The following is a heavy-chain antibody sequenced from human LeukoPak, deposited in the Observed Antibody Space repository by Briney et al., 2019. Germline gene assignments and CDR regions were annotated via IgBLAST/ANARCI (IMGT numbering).Heavy chain of an antibody. D-gene: IGHD3-16*01. CDR3: ARSNEGVSYYYYYMDV. CDR1: GFTFSSYS. Sequence: GGSLRLSCAASGFTFSSYSMNWVRQAPGKGLEWVSYISSSSTIYYADSVKGRFTISRDNAKNSLYLQTNSLRAEDTAVYYCARSNEGVSYYYYYMDVWGKGTTVTVSS. J-gene: IGHJ6*03. V-gene: IGHV3-48*04. CDR2: ISSSSTI.